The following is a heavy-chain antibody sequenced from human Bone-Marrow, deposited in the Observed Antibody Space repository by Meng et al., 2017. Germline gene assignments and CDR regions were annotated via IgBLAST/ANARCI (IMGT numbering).Heavy chain of an antibody. V-gene: IGHV4-34*02. CDR3: ARGRGTMPYWYFDL. CDR2: INHSGST. Sequence: QLRLQHWGAGLLKPSETLSLTCAVYGASLSDYYWIWIRQPPGRGLEWIGEINHSGSTNYNPSLKSRVTISVDTSKNQFSLKLSSVTAADTAVYYCARGRGTMPYWYFDLWGRGTLVTVSS. D-gene: IGHD2-2*01. J-gene: IGHJ2*01. CDR1: GASLSDYY.